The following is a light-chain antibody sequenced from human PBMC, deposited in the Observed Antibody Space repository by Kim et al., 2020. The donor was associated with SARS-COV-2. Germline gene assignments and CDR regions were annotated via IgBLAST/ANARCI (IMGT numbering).Light chain of an antibody. CDR2: RDS. CDR1: NFGNKN. CDR3: QVWDSSLVV. Sequence: SVAPGQTARITCAGNNFGNKNVRWYQQKPGQSPVLVIYRDSKRPSGIPERFSGSNSGNTATLTISGTQAMDEADYYCQVWDSSLVVFGGGTQLTVL. V-gene: IGLV3-9*01. J-gene: IGLJ2*01.